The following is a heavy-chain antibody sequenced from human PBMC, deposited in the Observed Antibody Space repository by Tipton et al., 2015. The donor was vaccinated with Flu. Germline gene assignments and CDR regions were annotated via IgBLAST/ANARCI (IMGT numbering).Heavy chain of an antibody. J-gene: IGHJ3*01. D-gene: IGHD3-16*01. CDR3: AKLGGDVSFDV. CDR2: ISGSGDSST. V-gene: IGHV3-23*01. Sequence: SLRLSCAASGFTFSTYPMTWVRQAPGKGLEWVSGISGSGDSSTYYIADSVKGRFTISRDNSENMLYLQMNSLRVDDTAVYYCAKLGGDVSFDVWGQGAMVTVSS. CDR1: GFTFSTYP.